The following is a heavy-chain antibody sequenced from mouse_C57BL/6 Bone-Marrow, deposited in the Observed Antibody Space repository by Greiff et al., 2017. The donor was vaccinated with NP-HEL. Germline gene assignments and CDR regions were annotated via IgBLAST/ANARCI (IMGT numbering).Heavy chain of an antibody. Sequence: EVKLMESGGGLVQPGGSLKLSCAASGFTFSDYYMYWVRQTPEKRLEWVAYISNGGGSTYYPDTVKGRFTISRDNAKNTLYLQMSRLKSEDTAMYYCASSFHWYFDVWGTGTTVTVSS. CDR3: ASSFHWYFDV. CDR2: ISNGGGST. CDR1: GFTFSDYY. V-gene: IGHV5-12*01. J-gene: IGHJ1*03. D-gene: IGHD2-12*01.